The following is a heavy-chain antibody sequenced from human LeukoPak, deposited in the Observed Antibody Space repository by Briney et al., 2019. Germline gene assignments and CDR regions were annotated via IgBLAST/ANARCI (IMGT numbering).Heavy chain of an antibody. D-gene: IGHD3-3*01. CDR2: IIPIFGTA. V-gene: IGHV1-69*05. Sequence: SVKASCKASGGTFSSYAISWVRQAPGEGLEWMGGIIPIFGTANYAQKFQGRVTITTDESTSTAYMELSSLRSEDTAVYYCASHEWQGDYYYMDVWGKGTTLTVSS. CDR3: ASHEWQGDYYYMDV. CDR1: GGTFSSYA. J-gene: IGHJ6*03.